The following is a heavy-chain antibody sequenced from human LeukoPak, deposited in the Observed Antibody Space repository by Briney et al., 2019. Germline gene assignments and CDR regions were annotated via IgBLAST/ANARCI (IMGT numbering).Heavy chain of an antibody. CDR3: ARGRYYYDRSRAFDI. J-gene: IGHJ3*02. Sequence: ASVKVSCKASGGTFSSYAISWVRQAPGQGLEWMGGIIPIFGTANYAQKFQGRVTITTDESTSTAYMELSSLRSEDTAVYYCARGRYYYDRSRAFDIWGQGTMVTVSS. V-gene: IGHV1-69*05. CDR1: GGTFSSYA. D-gene: IGHD3-22*01. CDR2: IIPIFGTA.